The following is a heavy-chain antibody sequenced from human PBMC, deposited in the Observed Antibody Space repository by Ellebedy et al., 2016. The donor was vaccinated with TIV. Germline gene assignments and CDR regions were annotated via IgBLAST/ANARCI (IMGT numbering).Heavy chain of an antibody. V-gene: IGHV4-59*12. J-gene: IGHJ6*02. CDR2: ISYSGSG. D-gene: IGHD5-12*01. CDR1: GGSISSSY. Sequence: MPSETLSLTCTVSGGSISSSYWTWIRQSPGKGLEWIGYISYSGSGNYNPSLQSRVTISVDRSKKQVSLNLSSVTAADTAVYYCARTQSSGYAYYYYGMDVWGQGTTVTVSS. CDR3: ARTQSSGYAYYYYGMDV.